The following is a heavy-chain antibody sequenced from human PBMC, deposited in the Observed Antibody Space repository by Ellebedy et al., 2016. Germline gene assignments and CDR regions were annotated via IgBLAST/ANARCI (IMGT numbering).Heavy chain of an antibody. J-gene: IGHJ4*02. Sequence: SETLSLTCTVSGGSISSGGYYWSWIRQHPGKGLEWIGYIFYSGSTYYNPSLKSRVTISVDTSKNHFSLKLSSVTAADTAVYYCASAKGVGEDYYGSGSYRHFDYWGQGTLVTVSS. CDR1: GGSISSGGYY. D-gene: IGHD3-10*01. CDR2: IFYSGST. V-gene: IGHV4-31*03. CDR3: ASAKGVGEDYYGSGSYRHFDY.